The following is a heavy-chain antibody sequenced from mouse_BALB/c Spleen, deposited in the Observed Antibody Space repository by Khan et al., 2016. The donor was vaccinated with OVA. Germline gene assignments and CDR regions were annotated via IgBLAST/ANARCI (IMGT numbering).Heavy chain of an antibody. Sequence: VKLEESGPGLVAPSQNLSITCTVSGFSLTDYGVSWIRQPPGKGLEWLGVIWGGGTTYYNSALKSRLSIRKDNSKSQVFLKMNSLQTDDTAMYXGAKGLWSYYFALDYWGQGTSVTVSS. J-gene: IGHJ4*01. CDR3: AKGLWSYYFALDY. D-gene: IGHD1-1*02. CDR1: GFSLTDYG. V-gene: IGHV2-6-5*01. CDR2: IWGGGTT.